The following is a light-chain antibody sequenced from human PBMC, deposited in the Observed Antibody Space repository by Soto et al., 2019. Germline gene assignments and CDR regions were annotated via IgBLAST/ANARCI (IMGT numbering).Light chain of an antibody. Sequence: DIVLTQSPATLSLSPVEKATLFCRASQSVSNYLAWYQQKPGQAPRLLIHDASNRATGIPARVSGSGSETDFTLTITRLESEDFAVYSCHQYGSSPWTFGQGTKVDIK. J-gene: IGKJ1*01. V-gene: IGKV3-20*01. CDR1: QSVSNY. CDR2: DAS. CDR3: HQYGSSPWT.